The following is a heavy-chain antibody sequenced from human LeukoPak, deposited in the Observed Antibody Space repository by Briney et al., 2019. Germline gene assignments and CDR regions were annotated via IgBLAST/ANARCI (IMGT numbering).Heavy chain of an antibody. CDR3: ATVGAYSPLYYYYYYMDV. CDR1: GGSISSYY. J-gene: IGHJ6*03. D-gene: IGHD3-16*01. V-gene: IGHV4-4*07. Sequence: SETLSLTCTVSGGSISSYYWSWIRQPAGKGLEWIGRIYTSGSTNYNPSLKSRVTMSVDTSKNQFSLKLRSVTAAHTPVYYCATVGAYSPLYYYYYYMDVWGKGTTVTVSS. CDR2: IYTSGST.